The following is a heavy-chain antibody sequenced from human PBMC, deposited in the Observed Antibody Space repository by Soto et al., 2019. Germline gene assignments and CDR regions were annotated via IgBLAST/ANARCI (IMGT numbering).Heavy chain of an antibody. Sequence: ASVKVSCKASGYSFTNNDVSWVRQATGQEREWMGWMNPGSGDTGYAQKFQGRVTMTRDISIATAYMELSSLRSDDTAIYHCAGVETFGSLTGSHPGGQGTLVTVSS. CDR1: GYSFTNND. CDR3: AGVETFGSLTGSHP. D-gene: IGHD3-16*01. CDR2: MNPGSGDT. V-gene: IGHV1-8*01. J-gene: IGHJ5*02.